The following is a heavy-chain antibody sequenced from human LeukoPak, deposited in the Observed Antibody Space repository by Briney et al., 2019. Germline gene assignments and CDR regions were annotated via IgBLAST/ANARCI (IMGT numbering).Heavy chain of an antibody. CDR3: AGDSTEPSDY. V-gene: IGHV4-59*08. D-gene: IGHD1-26*01. J-gene: IGHJ4*02. CDR1: GGSISSYY. Sequence: SETLSLTCTVSGGSISSYYWSWIRQPPGKGLEWIGYIYYSGSTNYNPSLKSRVTISVDTSKNQFSLKLSSVTAADTAVYYCAGDSTEPSDYWGQGTLVTVSS. CDR2: IYYSGST.